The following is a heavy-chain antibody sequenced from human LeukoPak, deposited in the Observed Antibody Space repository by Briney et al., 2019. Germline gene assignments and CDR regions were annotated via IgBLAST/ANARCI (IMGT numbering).Heavy chain of an antibody. CDR3: AKGPRCSSTSCSDY. CDR2: ISGSGGST. J-gene: IGHJ4*02. D-gene: IGHD2-2*01. CDR1: GFTFSSYA. Sequence: GGSLRLSCAASGFTFSSYAMSWVRQAPGKGLEWVSAISGSGGSTYYADSVKGRFTISRDNSKNTLYLQMTSLRAEDTAVYYCAKGPRCSSTSCSDYWGQGTLVTVSS. V-gene: IGHV3-23*01.